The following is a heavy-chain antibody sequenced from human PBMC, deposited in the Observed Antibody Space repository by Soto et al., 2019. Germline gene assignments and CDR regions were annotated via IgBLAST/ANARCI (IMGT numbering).Heavy chain of an antibody. V-gene: IGHV1-2*02. CDR1: GYTFTGYY. D-gene: IGHD3-22*01. J-gene: IGHJ3*02. CDR2: INPNSGAT. CDR3: ASLYYYDSSGPRDAFDI. Sequence: GASVKFSCKASGYTFTGYYMHWVRQAPGQGLEWMGWINPNSGATNFAQKFHGRVTMTRDTSISTAYMELSRLRSDDTAVYYCASLYYYDSSGPRDAFDIWGQGTMVTVSS.